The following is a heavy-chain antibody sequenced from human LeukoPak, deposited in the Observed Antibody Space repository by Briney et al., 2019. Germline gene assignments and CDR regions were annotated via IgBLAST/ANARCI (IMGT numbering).Heavy chain of an antibody. CDR3: ARYYYDSSGYCFDY. Sequence: SETLSLTCTVSGGSISSYYWSWIRQPPGKGLEWIGYIYYSGSTNYNPPLKSRVTISVDTSKNQFSLKLSSVTAADTAVYYCARYYYDSSGYCFDYWGQGTLVTVSS. J-gene: IGHJ4*02. D-gene: IGHD3-22*01. CDR1: GGSISSYY. CDR2: IYYSGST. V-gene: IGHV4-59*01.